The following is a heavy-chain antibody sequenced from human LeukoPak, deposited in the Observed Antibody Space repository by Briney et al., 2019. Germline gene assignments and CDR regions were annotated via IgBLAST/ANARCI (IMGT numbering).Heavy chain of an antibody. D-gene: IGHD3-10*01. CDR1: GGSISSYY. Sequence: PSETLSLTCTVSGGSISSYYWSWIRQPPGKGLEWIGYIYYSGSTNYNPSLKSRVTISVDTSKNQFSLKLSSETAADTAVYYCARGPPGGQFDPWGQGTLVTVSS. CDR3: ARGPPGGQFDP. J-gene: IGHJ5*02. V-gene: IGHV4-59*01. CDR2: IYYSGST.